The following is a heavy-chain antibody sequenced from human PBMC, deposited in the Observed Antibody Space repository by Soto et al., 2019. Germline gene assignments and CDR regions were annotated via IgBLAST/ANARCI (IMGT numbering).Heavy chain of an antibody. D-gene: IGHD6-13*01. CDR3: AAGEASSRNLAPYYLDF. Sequence: SETLSLTCTVSGGSMRNCFWTWIREPPGKGLGWIGYSHYSGTTSFFPSYNPSLRRRATISEDTSKNQFSLELLSLTTAETAVYFCAAGEASSRNLAPYYLDFWGQGTLVTVSS. CDR2: SHYSGTT. J-gene: IGHJ4*02. CDR1: GGSMRNCF. V-gene: IGHV4-59*01.